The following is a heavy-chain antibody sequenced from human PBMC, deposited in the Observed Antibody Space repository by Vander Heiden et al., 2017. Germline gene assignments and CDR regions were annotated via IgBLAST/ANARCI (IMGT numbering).Heavy chain of an antibody. Sequence: EVQLVESGGGLVHPVRSLRLSFASSRFTLDDYAMDWVRQAPGKGVEWVSGISWNSRSIGYADSVKGRFTISRDNAKNSLYLQMNRLRAEDTALYYCAKDMGSGWYGGYYFDYWGQGTLVTVSS. V-gene: IGHV3-9*01. CDR1: RFTLDDYA. D-gene: IGHD6-19*01. CDR3: AKDMGSGWYGGYYFDY. CDR2: ISWNSRSI. J-gene: IGHJ4*02.